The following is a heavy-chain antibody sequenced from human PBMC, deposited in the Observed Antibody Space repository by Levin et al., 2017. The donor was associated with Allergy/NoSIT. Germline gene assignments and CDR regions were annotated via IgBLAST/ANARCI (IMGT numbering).Heavy chain of an antibody. CDR1: GFTFSSYG. CDR3: ARAYESTTVTILGGYNWFDP. CDR2: ISYDGSKE. D-gene: IGHD4-17*01. Sequence: GESLKISCAASGFTFSSYGVHWVRQAPGKGLEWVAVISYDGSKEYYADSVKGRFTISRDNSKNTLYLQMNSLRPDDTAIYYCARAYESTTVTILGGYNWFDPWGQGTLVTVSS. V-gene: IGHV3-30-3*01. J-gene: IGHJ5*02.